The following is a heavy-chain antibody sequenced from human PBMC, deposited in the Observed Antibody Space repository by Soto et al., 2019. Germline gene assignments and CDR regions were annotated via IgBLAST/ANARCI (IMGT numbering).Heavy chain of an antibody. CDR1: GGSVSSGRYY. V-gene: IGHV4-61*01. CDR3: ARALRLWFGELVPVDYYYGMDV. D-gene: IGHD3-10*01. CDR2: IYYSGST. J-gene: IGHJ6*02. Sequence: QVQLQESGPGLVKPSETLSLTCTVSGGSVSSGRYYWSWIREPPGKVLAWIGYIYYSGSTNYNPSLKRRVTISVDTSKNPFSLKLSCVSAADTAVYYCARALRLWFGELVPVDYYYGMDVWGQGTTVTVSS.